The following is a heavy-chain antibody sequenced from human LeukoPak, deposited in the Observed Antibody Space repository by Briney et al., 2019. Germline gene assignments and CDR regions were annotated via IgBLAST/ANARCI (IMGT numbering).Heavy chain of an antibody. V-gene: IGHV3-33*06. CDR1: GFTFSSYG. D-gene: IGHD3-22*01. CDR3: ANGGYYDSHDAFDI. J-gene: IGHJ3*02. Sequence: QPGRSLRLSRAASGFTFSSYGMHWVRQAPGKGLEWVAVIWYDGSNKYYADSVKGRFTISRDNSKNTLYLQMNSLRAEDTAVYYCANGGYYDSHDAFDIWGQGTMVTVSS. CDR2: IWYDGSNK.